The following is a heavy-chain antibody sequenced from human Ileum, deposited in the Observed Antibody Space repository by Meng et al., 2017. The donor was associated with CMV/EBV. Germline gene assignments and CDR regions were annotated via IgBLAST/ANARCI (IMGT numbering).Heavy chain of an antibody. V-gene: IGHV3-48*04. CDR1: GFTFSNFH. CDR2: ISGGGLPK. J-gene: IGHJ4*02. Sequence: GESLKISCAAPGFTFSNFHMNWVRQAPGKGLEWVAYISGGGLPKYYADSMKGRITISRDNAKNSLYLQIDNVGVDDTAVYYCAKGKSYFFEYWGPGALVTVSS. D-gene: IGHD3-10*01. CDR3: AKGKSYFFEY.